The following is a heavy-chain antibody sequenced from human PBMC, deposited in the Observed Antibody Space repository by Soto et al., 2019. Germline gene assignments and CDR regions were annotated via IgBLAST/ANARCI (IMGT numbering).Heavy chain of an antibody. CDR2: INPNSGGT. J-gene: IGHJ6*02. D-gene: IGHD6-19*01. CDR3: ARDDGLGYYYYGMDV. Sequence: ASVKVSCEASGYTFTGYYMHWVRQAPGQGLEWMGWINPNSGGTNYAQKFQGRVTMTRDTSISTAYMELSRLRSDDTAVYYCARDDGLGYYYYGMDVWGQGTTVTVSS. CDR1: GYTFTGYY. V-gene: IGHV1-2*02.